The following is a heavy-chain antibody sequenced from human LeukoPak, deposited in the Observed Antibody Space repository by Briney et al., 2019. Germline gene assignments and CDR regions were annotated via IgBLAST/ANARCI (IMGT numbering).Heavy chain of an antibody. CDR3: ARERDYYDRNGYPNNWFDP. D-gene: IGHD3-22*01. V-gene: IGHV1-3*01. Sequence: GASVKVSCQASGYTFTNYVMSWVRQAPGQSFEWMGWINADNGNTKYSQKFQGRVIITIDTSASTAYMELRSLKSEDTAVYYCARERDYYDRNGYPNNWFDPWGQGTLVTVSS. CDR2: INADNGNT. CDR1: GYTFTNYV. J-gene: IGHJ5*02.